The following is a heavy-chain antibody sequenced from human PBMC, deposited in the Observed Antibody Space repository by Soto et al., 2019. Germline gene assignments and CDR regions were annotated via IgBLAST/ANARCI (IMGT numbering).Heavy chain of an antibody. CDR3: ASYGSGSYYGWFDP. V-gene: IGHV4-59*08. Sequence: QVQLQESGPGLVKPSETLSLTCTVSGGSISSYYWSWIRQPPGKGLEWIGYIYYSGSTNYNPSLKSRVTISVDTSKNQFSLKLSSVTAADTAVYYCASYGSGSYYGWFDPWGQGTLVTVSS. CDR2: IYYSGST. CDR1: GGSISSYY. J-gene: IGHJ5*02. D-gene: IGHD3-10*01.